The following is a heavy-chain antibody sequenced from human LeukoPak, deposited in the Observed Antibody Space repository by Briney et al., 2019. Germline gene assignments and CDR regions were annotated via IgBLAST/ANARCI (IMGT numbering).Heavy chain of an antibody. CDR2: IYYSGST. D-gene: IGHD4-17*01. Sequence: PSETLSLTCTVSGGSISSYYWSWIRQPPGKGLEWIGYIYYSGSTNYNPSLKSRVTISVDTSKNQFSLKLSSVAAADTAVYYCARHEVYGDYLDYWGQGTLVTVSS. CDR1: GGSISSYY. CDR3: ARHEVYGDYLDY. V-gene: IGHV4-59*08. J-gene: IGHJ4*02.